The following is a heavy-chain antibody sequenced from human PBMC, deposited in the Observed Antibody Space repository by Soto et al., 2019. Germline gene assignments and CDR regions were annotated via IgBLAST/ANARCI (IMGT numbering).Heavy chain of an antibody. CDR1: GFSFNGYG. Sequence: GETLRLSCATSGFSFNGYGMYWGRHGQGQGLEWVAIISSDGHHQFYLDNLRGRFTVSRDNSKNTLYLQMNSLRPEDTAVYYCSRGTYYPQSSGLHADYWGPGTVVTVSS. CDR3: SRGTYYPQSSGLHADY. D-gene: IGHD3-22*01. CDR2: ISSDGHHQ. V-gene: IGHV3-30*03. J-gene: IGHJ4*02.